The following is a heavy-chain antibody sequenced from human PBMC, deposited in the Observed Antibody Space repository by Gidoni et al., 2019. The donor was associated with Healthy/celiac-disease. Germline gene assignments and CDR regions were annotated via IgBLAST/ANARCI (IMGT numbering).Heavy chain of an antibody. CDR3: ARIYNKWLGVE. CDR1: GFSLSNARMG. J-gene: IGHJ4*02. CDR2: IFSNDEK. V-gene: IGHV2-26*01. Sequence: QVTLKEFGPVLVKPTQTLTLTCPVSGFSLSNARMGVSWIRKPPGKALAWLAPIFSNDEKSYRTSPKSRLTNTKETSQSLRVLTTTDMDPVDTATYYCARIYNKWLGVEWAQGTLVTVSS. D-gene: IGHD6-19*01.